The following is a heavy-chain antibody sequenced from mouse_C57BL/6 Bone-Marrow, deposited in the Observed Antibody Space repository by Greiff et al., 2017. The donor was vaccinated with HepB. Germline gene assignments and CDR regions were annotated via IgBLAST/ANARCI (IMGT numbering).Heavy chain of an antibody. Sequence: VQLVESGPGLVAPSQSLSITCTVSGFSLTSYAISWVRQPPGKGLEWLGVIWTGGGTNYNSALKSRLSISKDNSKSQVFLKMNSLQTDDTARYYCARAYYSNFYWYFDVWGTGTTVTVSS. CDR1: GFSLTSYA. D-gene: IGHD2-5*01. J-gene: IGHJ1*03. V-gene: IGHV2-9-1*01. CDR3: ARAYYSNFYWYFDV. CDR2: IWTGGGT.